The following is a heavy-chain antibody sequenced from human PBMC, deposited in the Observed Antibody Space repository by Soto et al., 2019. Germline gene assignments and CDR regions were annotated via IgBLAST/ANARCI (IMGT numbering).Heavy chain of an antibody. Sequence: QVQLQQWGAGLLKPSETLSLTCAVYGGSFSGYYWSWIRQPPGKGLEWIGEINHSGSTNYNPSLKSRATISVDTSKNKFYLKLSSVTAADTAVYYCARRLRYCSGGSCYTGLDYWGQGTLVTVSS. V-gene: IGHV4-34*01. J-gene: IGHJ4*02. CDR3: ARRLRYCSGGSCYTGLDY. D-gene: IGHD2-15*01. CDR2: INHSGST. CDR1: GGSFSGYY.